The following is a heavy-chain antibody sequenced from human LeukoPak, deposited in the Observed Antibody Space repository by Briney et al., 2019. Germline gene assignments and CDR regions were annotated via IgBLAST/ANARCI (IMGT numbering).Heavy chain of an antibody. CDR2: MNPNSGNT. V-gene: IGHV1-8*01. J-gene: IGHJ4*02. D-gene: IGHD3-16*01. CDR3: AREDASSFDY. Sequence: ASVKVSCKASGYTFSSYDINWVRQATGQGLEWMGWMNPNSGNTGYAQKFQGRVTMTRDMSTSTVYMELSSLRSEDTAVYNCAREDASSFDYWGQGTLVTVSS. CDR1: GYTFSSYD.